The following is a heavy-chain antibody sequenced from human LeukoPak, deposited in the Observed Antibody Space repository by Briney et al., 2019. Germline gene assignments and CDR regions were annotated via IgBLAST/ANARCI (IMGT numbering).Heavy chain of an antibody. D-gene: IGHD3-22*01. CDR1: GGSISSGNYY. Sequence: SETLSLTCTVSGGSISSGNYYWSWIRQPPGKGLEWIGYIYYSGSTNYNPSLKSRVTISVDTSKNQFSLKLSSVTAADTAVYYCARDPSGYFNYWGQGTLATVSS. CDR3: ARDPSGYFNY. CDR2: IYYSGST. V-gene: IGHV4-61*01. J-gene: IGHJ4*02.